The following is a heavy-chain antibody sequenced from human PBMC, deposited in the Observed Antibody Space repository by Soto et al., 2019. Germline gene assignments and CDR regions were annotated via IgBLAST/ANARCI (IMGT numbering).Heavy chain of an antibody. V-gene: IGHV4-34*01. J-gene: IGHJ4*02. Sequence: ETLSLTCAVYGGSLSGYYWSWIRQPPGKALEWIGEINYSGNTNCNPSLKSRVTISVDTSKNQLFLNLTSVTAADTAMYYCARHHVRGRTIAGAAEFWGQGTLVTVSS. CDR1: GGSLSGYY. CDR2: INYSGNT. D-gene: IGHD1-26*01. CDR3: ARHHVRGRTIAGAAEF.